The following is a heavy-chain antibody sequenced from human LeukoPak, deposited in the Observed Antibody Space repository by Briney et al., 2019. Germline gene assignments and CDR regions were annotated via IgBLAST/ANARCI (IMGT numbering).Heavy chain of an antibody. V-gene: IGHV3-33*06. CDR3: VKESAADGTFHLDY. D-gene: IGHD6-13*01. J-gene: IGHJ4*02. Sequence: PGRSLRLSCAASGFTFNIFGMHWVRQVPGNGLEWVAVLWADGSTAHYADSVKGRFTISRDSSEKTLYLQMNSLRSEDTAVYYCVKESAADGTFHLDYWGQGTLVTVSS. CDR2: LWADGSTA. CDR1: GFTFNIFG.